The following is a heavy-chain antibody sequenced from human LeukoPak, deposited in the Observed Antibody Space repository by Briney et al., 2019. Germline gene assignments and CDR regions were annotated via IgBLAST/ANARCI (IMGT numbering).Heavy chain of an antibody. Sequence: GGSLRLSCAVSGFTFSSYAMSWVRQAPGKGLEWVSAISGSGGSTYYADSVKGRFTISRDNSKNTLELQMNSRRAEDTAVYYCAKHPRDIVVVPAAPGNNWFDPWGQGTLVTVSS. V-gene: IGHV3-23*01. CDR1: GFTFSSYA. CDR2: ISGSGGST. D-gene: IGHD2-2*01. J-gene: IGHJ5*02. CDR3: AKHPRDIVVVPAAPGNNWFDP.